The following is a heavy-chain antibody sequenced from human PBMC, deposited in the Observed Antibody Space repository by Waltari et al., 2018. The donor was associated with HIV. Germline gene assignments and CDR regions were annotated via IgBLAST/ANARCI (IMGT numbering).Heavy chain of an antibody. J-gene: IGHJ4*02. CDR3: ARDAAPNSHTPSSSDV. CDR2: IRYDGSNK. D-gene: IGHD6-13*01. CDR1: GFTFTKYG. Sequence: QVQLVESGGGVVQPGTSLRLSCAASGFTFTKYGMHWVRPAPGKGLECVKLIRYDGSNKYYADSVKGRFTISRDNSKNTLYLQMNSLRAEDTAVYYCARDAAPNSHTPSSSDVWGQGTLVTVSS. V-gene: IGHV3-33*01.